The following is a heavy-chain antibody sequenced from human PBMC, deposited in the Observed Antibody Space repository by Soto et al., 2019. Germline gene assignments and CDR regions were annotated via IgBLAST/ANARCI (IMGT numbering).Heavy chain of an antibody. J-gene: IGHJ4*02. CDR3: AREDMSGTYYFDS. V-gene: IGHV4-61*03. CDR2: IYHSGTT. D-gene: IGHD1-26*01. CDR1: GGAVSSETHF. Sequence: PAETLSLTCAVSGGAVSSETHFFICIGQPPGKGLEWIGYIYHSGTTNSNPSLKGRLTISVDKSTNHFSLSLASVTAADTAIYYCAREDMSGTYYFDSWGQGIRVTVSS.